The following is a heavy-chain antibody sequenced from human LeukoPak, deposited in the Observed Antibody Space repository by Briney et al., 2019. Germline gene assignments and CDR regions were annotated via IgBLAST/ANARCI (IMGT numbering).Heavy chain of an antibody. CDR1: GLTFSSYW. V-gene: IGHV3-7*01. Sequence: GGSLRLSCAASGLTFSSYWMSWVRQAPGKGLEWVANIKQDGSEKYYVDSVKGRFTISRDNAKNSLYLQMNSLRAEDTAVYYCARIPPFLYSGSYYFDYWGQGTLVTVSS. CDR2: IKQDGSEK. CDR3: ARIPPFLYSGSYYFDY. J-gene: IGHJ4*02. D-gene: IGHD1-26*01.